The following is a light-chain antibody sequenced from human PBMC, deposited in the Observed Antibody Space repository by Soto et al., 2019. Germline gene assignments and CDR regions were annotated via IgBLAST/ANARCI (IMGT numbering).Light chain of an antibody. Sequence: QSALTQPASVSGSPGQSITISCTGTSSDFGNYNLVSWYQQHPGKVPKLILFEVNKRPSGVSSRFSGSKSGNTASLTISGLQADDDGDYYCSSYAGGSSMVFGGGTKLTVL. CDR1: SSDFGNYNL. CDR2: EVN. V-gene: IGLV2-23*02. CDR3: SSYAGGSSMV. J-gene: IGLJ3*02.